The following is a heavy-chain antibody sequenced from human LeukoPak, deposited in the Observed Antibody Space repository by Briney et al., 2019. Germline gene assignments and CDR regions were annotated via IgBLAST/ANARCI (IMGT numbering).Heavy chain of an antibody. CDR1: GYTFTGYY. CDR2: INPNSGGT. J-gene: IGHJ4*02. Sequence: ASVKVSRKASGYTFTGYYMHWVRQAPGQGLEWMGWINPNSGGTNYAQKFQGRVTMTRDTSISTAYMELSRLRSDDTAVYYCARQRVEQLVNINCFDYWGQGTLVTVSS. V-gene: IGHV1-2*02. D-gene: IGHD6-13*01. CDR3: ARQRVEQLVNINCFDY.